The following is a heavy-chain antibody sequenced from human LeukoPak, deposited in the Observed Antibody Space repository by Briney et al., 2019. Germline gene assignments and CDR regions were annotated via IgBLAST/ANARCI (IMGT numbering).Heavy chain of an antibody. J-gene: IGHJ4*02. CDR3: ARDSSGVVVVAAIDY. V-gene: IGHV3-33*08. CDR1: GFTFSSYA. Sequence: GGSLRLSCAASGFTFSSYAMHWVRQAPGKGLEWVAVIWYDGSNKYYADSVKGRFTISRDNSKNTLYLQMNSLRAEDTAVYYCARDSSGVVVVAAIDYWGQGTLVTVSS. CDR2: IWYDGSNK. D-gene: IGHD2-15*01.